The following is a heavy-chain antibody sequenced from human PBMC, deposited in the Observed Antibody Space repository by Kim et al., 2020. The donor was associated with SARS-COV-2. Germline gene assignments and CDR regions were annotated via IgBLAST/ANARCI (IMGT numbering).Heavy chain of an antibody. CDR1: GFTFSSYA. CDR2: ISGSGGST. Sequence: GGSLRLSCAASGFTFSSYAMRWVRQAPGKGLEWVSAISGSGGSTYYADSVKGRFTISRDNSKNTLYLQMNSLRAEDTAVYNCAKDVKSVAGTPHSYYYGLDVWGQGTTDTVSS. D-gene: IGHD6-19*01. V-gene: IGHV3-23*01. J-gene: IGHJ6*02. CDR3: AKDVKSVAGTPHSYYYGLDV.